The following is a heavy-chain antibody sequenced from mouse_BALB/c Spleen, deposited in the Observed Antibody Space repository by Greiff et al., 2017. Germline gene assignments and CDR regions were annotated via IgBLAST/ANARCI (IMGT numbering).Heavy chain of an antibody. CDR2: IRNKANGYTT. Sequence: DVKLVESGGGLVQPGGSLRLSCATSGFTFTDYYMSWVRQPPGKALEGLGFIRNKANGYTTEYSASVKGRFTISRDNSQSILYLQMNTLRAEDSATYYCARVGLYYCDYWGQGTTLTVSS. J-gene: IGHJ2*01. CDR3: ARVGLYYCDY. CDR1: GFTFTDYY. V-gene: IGHV7-3*02. D-gene: IGHD2-2*01.